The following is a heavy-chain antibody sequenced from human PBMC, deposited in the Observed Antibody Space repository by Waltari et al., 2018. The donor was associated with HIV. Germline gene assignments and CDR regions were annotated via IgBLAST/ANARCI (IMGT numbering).Heavy chain of an antibody. V-gene: IGHV4-61*02. D-gene: IGHD6-13*01. CDR2: MYVSGNT. CDR3: ARATWAKTKAGWDQYFDK. CDR1: GDSISRGSYY. Sequence: QVQLQESGPRLVKTSETLSVSCTASGDSISRGSYYWSWFRQPAGVGVEWFGRMYVSGNTNYSPSLNSRVTMSVDTSTNKFSLKITSVTASDTSIYYCARATWAKTKAGWDQYFDKWGPGILVTVSS. J-gene: IGHJ4*02.